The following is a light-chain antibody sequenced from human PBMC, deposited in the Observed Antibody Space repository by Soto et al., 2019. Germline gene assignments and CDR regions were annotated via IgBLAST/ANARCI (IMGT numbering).Light chain of an antibody. CDR3: SSYTSSITRYG. CDR2: DVS. V-gene: IGLV2-14*01. CDR1: SSDVGGYNY. J-gene: IGLJ1*01. Sequence: QSALTQTASVSGSPGQSITISCTGTSSDVGGYNYVSWYQQQPGKAPKLMIYDVSNRPSGVSNLFSGSKSGNTASLTISGLQAEDEADYSCSSYTSSITRYGFGTGTKLTVL.